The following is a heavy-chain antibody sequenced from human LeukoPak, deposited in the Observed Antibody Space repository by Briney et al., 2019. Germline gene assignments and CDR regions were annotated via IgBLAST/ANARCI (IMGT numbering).Heavy chain of an antibody. CDR3: ARLKPDYGDYVDVDY. V-gene: IGHV7-4-1*02. Sequence: ASVKVSCKASGYTFTGYYMHWVRQAPGQGLEWMGWINTNTGNPTYAQGFTGRFVFSLDTSVSTAYLQISSLKAEDTAVYYCARLKPDYGDYVDVDYWGQGTLVTVSS. J-gene: IGHJ4*02. D-gene: IGHD4-17*01. CDR2: INTNTGNP. CDR1: GYTFTGYY.